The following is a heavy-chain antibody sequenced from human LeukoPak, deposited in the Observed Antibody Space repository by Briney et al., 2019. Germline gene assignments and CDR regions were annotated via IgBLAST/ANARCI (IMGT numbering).Heavy chain of an antibody. CDR3: ANEGYGSGSLSYYYYMDV. D-gene: IGHD3-10*01. V-gene: IGHV3-21*01. J-gene: IGHJ6*03. Sequence: PGGSLRLSCAASGFTFSSYSVNWVRQAPGKGLEWVSSISSSSSYIYYADSVKGRFTISRDNSKNTLYLQMNSLRAEDTAVYYCANEGYGSGSLSYYYYMDVWGKGTTVTVSS. CDR1: GFTFSSYS. CDR2: ISSSSSYI.